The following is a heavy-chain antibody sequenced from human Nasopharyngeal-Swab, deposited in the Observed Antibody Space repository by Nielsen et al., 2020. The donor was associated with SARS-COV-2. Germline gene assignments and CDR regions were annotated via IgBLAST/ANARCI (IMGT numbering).Heavy chain of an antibody. J-gene: IGHJ3*02. CDR1: GFTFSDYY. CDR2: ISSSSSYI. V-gene: IGHV3-11*06. D-gene: IGHD6-19*01. Sequence: GESLKISCAASGFTFSDYYMSWIRQAPGKGLEWVSSISSSSSYIYYADSVKGRFTISRDNAKNSLYLQMNSLRAEDTAVYYCARDRRPSSGWYSSAFDIWGQGTMVTVSS. CDR3: ARDRRPSSGWYSSAFDI.